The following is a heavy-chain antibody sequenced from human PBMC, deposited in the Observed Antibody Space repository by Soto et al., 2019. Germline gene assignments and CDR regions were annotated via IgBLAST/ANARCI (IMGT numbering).Heavy chain of an antibody. D-gene: IGHD3-3*01. CDR3: VRGIGITIFRVVTFYYYYYGMDV. CDR2: IKCDGSEK. CDR1: GFTFSSSW. V-gene: IGHV3-7*03. Sequence: GGSLRLSCAASGFTFSSSWMHWVCQAPEKGLEWVSDIKCDGSEKYYVDSVKGRLTISRDNAKNSLYLQVNSLRAEDMTVYYCVRGIGITIFRVVTFYYYYYGMDVWGQGTTVTVSS. J-gene: IGHJ6*02.